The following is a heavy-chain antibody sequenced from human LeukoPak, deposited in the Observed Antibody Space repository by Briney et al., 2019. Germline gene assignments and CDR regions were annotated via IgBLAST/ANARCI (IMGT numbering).Heavy chain of an antibody. CDR2: TIPIFGTA. V-gene: IGHV1-69*05. D-gene: IGHD3-22*01. CDR1: GGTFSSYA. Sequence: AASVKVSCKASGGTFSSYAFSWVRQAPGQGLEWMGGTIPIFGTANYAQKFQGRVTITTDESTSTAYMELSSLRSEDTAVYYCAGSHSFDSSGYHQFDYWGQGTLVTVSS. CDR3: AGSHSFDSSGYHQFDY. J-gene: IGHJ4*02.